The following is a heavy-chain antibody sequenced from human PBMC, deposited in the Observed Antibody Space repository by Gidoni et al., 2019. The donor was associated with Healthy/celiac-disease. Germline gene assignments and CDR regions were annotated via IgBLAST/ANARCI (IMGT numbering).Heavy chain of an antibody. D-gene: IGHD5-12*01. V-gene: IGHV3-33*01. J-gene: IGHJ6*02. CDR2: LWYDGINK. CDR1: GSTFSSYG. CDR3: AAPRGYDTRGSGWDYYYGMDV. Sequence: QVQLVESGGGVVQPGRSLRLSCAASGSTFSSYGRHWVRQAPGKGLEWVAVLWYDGINKSYADFVEGRFTISRDNSKNPLYLQMNSLRAEHTAVYYCAAPRGYDTRGSGWDYYYGMDVWGQGTTVTVSS.